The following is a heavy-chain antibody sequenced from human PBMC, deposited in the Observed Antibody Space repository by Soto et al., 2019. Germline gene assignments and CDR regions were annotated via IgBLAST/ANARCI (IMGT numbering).Heavy chain of an antibody. J-gene: IGHJ6*03. Sequence: ASVKVSCKASGYTFTSYGISWVRQAPGQGLEWMGWISAYNGNTNYAQKLQGRVTMTTDTSASTAYMELSSLRSEDTAVYYCARDRNTTTDFWSGYYTYYYMDVWGKGTTVTVS. CDR1: GYTFTSYG. CDR3: ARDRNTTTDFWSGYYTYYYMDV. D-gene: IGHD3-3*01. V-gene: IGHV1-18*01. CDR2: ISAYNGNT.